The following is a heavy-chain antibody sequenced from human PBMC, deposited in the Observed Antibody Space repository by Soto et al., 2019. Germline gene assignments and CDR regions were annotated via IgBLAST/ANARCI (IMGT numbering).Heavy chain of an antibody. CDR2: ISYDGSNK. CDR3: AKDRRYSSGWYYFDY. D-gene: IGHD6-19*01. CDR1: GFTFSSYG. J-gene: IGHJ4*02. Sequence: VGSLRLSGAASGFTFSSYGMHWVRQARGKGLEWVAVISYDGSNKYYADSVKGRLTISRDNSKNTLYLQMNSLRAEDTAVYYCAKDRRYSSGWYYFDYWGQGTLVTVSS. V-gene: IGHV3-30*18.